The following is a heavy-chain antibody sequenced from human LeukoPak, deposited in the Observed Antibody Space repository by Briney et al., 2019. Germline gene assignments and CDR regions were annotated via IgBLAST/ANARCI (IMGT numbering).Heavy chain of an antibody. J-gene: IGHJ4*02. D-gene: IGHD5-18*01. CDR1: GGSFSGYH. Sequence: PSECLSLTCAVYGGSFSGYHWSWIRQPPGKGLEWIGEINHRGSTNYNPSLKSRVTISIDTSKNQFSLKLSSVTAADTAVYYCASTSAMVYFDYWGQGTLVTVSS. V-gene: IGHV4-34*01. CDR2: INHRGST. CDR3: ASTSAMVYFDY.